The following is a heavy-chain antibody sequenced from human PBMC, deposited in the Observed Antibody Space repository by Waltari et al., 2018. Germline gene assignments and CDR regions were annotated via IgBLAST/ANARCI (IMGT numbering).Heavy chain of an antibody. D-gene: IGHD4-17*01. V-gene: IGHV3-23*01. J-gene: IGHJ4*02. CDR2: ISGSGGST. CDR1: GFTFSSYA. CDR3: ARDSSLSYGGYFFDY. Sequence: LLESGGGLVQPGGSLRLSCAASGFTFSSYAMSWVRQAPGKGLEWVSAISGSGGSTYYADSVKGRFTISRDNSKNTLYLQMNSLRAEDTAVYYCARDSSLSYGGYFFDYWGQGTLVTVSS.